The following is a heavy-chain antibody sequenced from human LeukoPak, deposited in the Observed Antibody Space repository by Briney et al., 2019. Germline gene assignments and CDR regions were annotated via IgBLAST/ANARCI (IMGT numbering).Heavy chain of an antibody. CDR3: ARPSDLYEADY. D-gene: IGHD2-2*02. CDR2: SRHKAKSYTT. CDR1: GFTFSDHY. Sequence: QSGGSLRLSCAASGFTFSDHYMDWVRQAPGKGLEWVGRSRHKAKSYTTEYAASVKGRFSISRDDSKNSVYLQMNSLRSEDTAVYYCARPSDLYEADYWGQGTLVTVSS. V-gene: IGHV3-72*01. J-gene: IGHJ4*02.